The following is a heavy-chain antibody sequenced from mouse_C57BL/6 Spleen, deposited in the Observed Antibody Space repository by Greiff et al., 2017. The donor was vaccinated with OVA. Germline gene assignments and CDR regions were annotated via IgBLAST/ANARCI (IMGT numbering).Heavy chain of an antibody. V-gene: IGHV1-50*01. CDR3: ARRRTGGMDY. CDR2: IDPSDSYT. J-gene: IGHJ4*01. CDR1: GYTFTSYW. Sequence: QVQLQQSGAELVKPGASVKLSCKASGYTFTSYWMQWVKQRPGQGLEWIGEIDPSDSYTNYNQKFKGKATLTVDTSSSTAYMQLSSLTSEDSAVYYCARRRTGGMDYWGQGTSVTVSS.